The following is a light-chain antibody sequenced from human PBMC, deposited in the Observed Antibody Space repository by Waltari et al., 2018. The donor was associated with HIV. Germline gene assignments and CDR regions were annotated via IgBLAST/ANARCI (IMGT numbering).Light chain of an antibody. CDR3: QNYDSAPVA. J-gene: IGKJ5*01. CDR1: RDIKND. CDR2: AAS. V-gene: IGKV1-27*01. Sequence: DIQMSPAPSSLSASVGDRVTITCRASRDIKNDLAWYQQRPGEVPSLLIDAASTLRSGVPSRVRGSGSGTDFTLTINGLQPEDVASYYCQNYDSAPVAFGQGTRLEI.